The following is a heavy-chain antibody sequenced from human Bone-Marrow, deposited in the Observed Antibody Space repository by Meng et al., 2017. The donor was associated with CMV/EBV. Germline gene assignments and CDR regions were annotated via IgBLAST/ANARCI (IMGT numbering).Heavy chain of an antibody. J-gene: IGHJ4*02. D-gene: IGHD2-2*01. V-gene: IGHV1-8*01. CDR1: GYTFTSYD. CDR2: MNPNSGNT. CDR3: ARGADTLGYCSSTSCPLGY. Sequence: ASVKVSCKASGYTFTSYDINWVRQATGQGLEWMGWMNPNSGNTGYAQKFQGRVTMTRDTSTSTVYMELSSLRSEDTAVYYCARGADTLGYCSSTSCPLGYWGQGTLVTASS.